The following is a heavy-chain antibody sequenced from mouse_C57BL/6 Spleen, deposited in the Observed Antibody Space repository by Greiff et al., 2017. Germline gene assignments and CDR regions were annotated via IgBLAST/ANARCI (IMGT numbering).Heavy chain of an antibody. CDR3: ARYYYGSSQFDD. D-gene: IGHD1-1*01. CDR2: INPSTGGT. J-gene: IGHJ2*01. V-gene: IGHV1-42*01. Sequence: EVQLQQSGPELVKPGASVKISCKASGYSFTGYYMNWVKQSPEKSLEWIGEINPSTGGTTYNQKFKAKATLTVDKSSSTAYMQLKSLTSEDSAVYYCARYYYGSSQFDDWGQGTTLTVSS. CDR1: GYSFTGYY.